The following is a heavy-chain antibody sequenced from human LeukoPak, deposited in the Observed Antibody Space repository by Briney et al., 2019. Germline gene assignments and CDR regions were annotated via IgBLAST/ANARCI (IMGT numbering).Heavy chain of an antibody. CDR3: ARHIDIAPLSSLKY. V-gene: IGHV4-59*08. J-gene: IGHJ4*02. CDR2: IYYSGST. Sequence: PSETLSLTCAVYGGSFSGYYWSWIRQTPGKGLEWIGDIYYSGSTNYNPSLKSRVTISVDTSKNQFSLKLSSATAADTAVYYCARHIDIAPLSSLKYWGQGTLVTVSS. D-gene: IGHD6-13*01. CDR1: GGSFSGYY.